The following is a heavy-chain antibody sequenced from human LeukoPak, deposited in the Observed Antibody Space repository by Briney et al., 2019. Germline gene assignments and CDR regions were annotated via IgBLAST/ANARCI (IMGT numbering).Heavy chain of an antibody. J-gene: IGHJ6*02. CDR3: AKERFGTGYSYYYYKGMDV. Sequence: PEGSLRLSCAASGFTFGAYAMDWVRQAPGKGLEWVAVISDDGSQKYYADSVKGRFTISRDNSEKTVFLHMNSLRTEDTAVYYCAKERFGTGYSYYYYKGMDVWGLGTTVTVSS. D-gene: IGHD3/OR15-3a*01. V-gene: IGHV3-30*18. CDR2: ISDDGSQK. CDR1: GFTFGAYA.